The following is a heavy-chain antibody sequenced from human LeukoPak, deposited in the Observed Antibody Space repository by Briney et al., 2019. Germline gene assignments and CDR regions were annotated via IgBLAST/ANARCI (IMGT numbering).Heavy chain of an antibody. CDR3: AKVRRSNYYYYGMDV. Sequence: GGSLRLSCAASGFTFSSYAMHWVRQAPGKGLEWVAVISYDGSNKYYADSVKGRFTISRDNSKNTLYLQMNSLRAEDTAVYYCAKVRRSNYYYYGMDVWGQGTTVTVSS. CDR1: GFTFSSYA. V-gene: IGHV3-30-3*01. CDR2: ISYDGSNK. D-gene: IGHD4-23*01. J-gene: IGHJ6*02.